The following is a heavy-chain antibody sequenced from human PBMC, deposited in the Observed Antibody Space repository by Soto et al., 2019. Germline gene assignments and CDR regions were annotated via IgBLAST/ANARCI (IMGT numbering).Heavy chain of an antibody. J-gene: IGHJ4*02. CDR3: ARTSSSCIIDY. CDR2: ISYDGSNK. Sequence: QVQLVESGGGVVQPGRSLRLSCAASGFTFSSYGMHWVRQAPGKGLEWVAVISYDGSNKYYADSVKGRFTISRDNSKNTLYLQMNSLRAEDTAVYYCARTSSSCIIDYWGQGTLVTVSS. CDR1: GFTFSSYG. V-gene: IGHV3-30*03. D-gene: IGHD6-13*01.